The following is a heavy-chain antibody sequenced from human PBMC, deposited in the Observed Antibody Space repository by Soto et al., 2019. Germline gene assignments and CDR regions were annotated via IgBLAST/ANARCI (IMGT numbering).Heavy chain of an antibody. D-gene: IGHD6-19*01. V-gene: IGHV3-9*01. CDR2: ISWNSGSI. CDR1: GFTFDDYA. J-gene: IGHJ3*02. CDR3: AKTPGGGWLVRGLGAFDI. Sequence: EVQLVESGGGLVQPGRSLRLSCAASGFTFDDYAMHWVRQAPGKGLEWVSGISWNSGSIGYADSVKGRFTISRDNAKNSLYLQMNSLRAEDTALYYCAKTPGGGWLVRGLGAFDILGQGTMVTVSS.